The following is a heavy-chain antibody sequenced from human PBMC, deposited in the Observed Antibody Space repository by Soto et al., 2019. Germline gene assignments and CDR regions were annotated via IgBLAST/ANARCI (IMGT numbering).Heavy chain of an antibody. V-gene: IGHV5-10-1*01. CDR1: GYSFTSYW. J-gene: IGHJ6*02. CDR2: IDPSDSYT. CDR3: ARRDCSSTSCYSYGSYYYYYGMDV. Sequence: PGASLKIPRKGPGYSFTSYWISWVRQMPGKGLEWMGRIDPSDSYTNYSPSFQGHVTISADKSISTAYLQWSSLKASDTAMYYCARRDCSSTSCYSYGSYYYYYGMDVWGQGTTVTVSS. D-gene: IGHD2-2*01.